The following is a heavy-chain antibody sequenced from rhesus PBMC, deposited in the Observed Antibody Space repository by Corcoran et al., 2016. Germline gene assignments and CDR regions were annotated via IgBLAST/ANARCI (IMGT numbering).Heavy chain of an antibody. CDR3: AREAPGSGWTQDY. CDR1: GGSISSSY. CDR2: IYGSTSST. Sequence: QLQLQESGPGLVKPSETLSVTCAVSGGSISSSYWSWIRQAPGKGLEWIGHIYGSTSSTNYNPSLKSRVTLSVDTSKNQLSLKLSSVTAADTAVYYCAREAPGSGWTQDYWGQGVL. V-gene: IGHV4-169*02. D-gene: IGHD6-31*01. J-gene: IGHJ4*01.